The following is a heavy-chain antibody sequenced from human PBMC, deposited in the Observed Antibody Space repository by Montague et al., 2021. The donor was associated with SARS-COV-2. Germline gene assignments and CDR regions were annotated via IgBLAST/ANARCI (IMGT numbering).Heavy chain of an antibody. D-gene: IGHD6-19*01. V-gene: IGHV2-70*01. CDR1: GFSVSTSGLC. CDR3: ARIPEYSSGGGPDWYFEH. CDR2: IDWDDDT. J-gene: IGHJ2*01. Sequence: PALVKPTQTLTLTCTFSGFSVSTSGLCASWIRQPPGKALEWLALIDWDDDTYYSTSLKTRLAISKDTSKNQVVLTMTDMDPVDTGTYYCARIPEYSSGGGPDWYFEHWGRGTLVTGSA.